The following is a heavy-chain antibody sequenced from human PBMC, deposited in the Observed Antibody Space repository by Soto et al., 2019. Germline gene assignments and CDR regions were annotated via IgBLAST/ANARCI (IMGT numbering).Heavy chain of an antibody. D-gene: IGHD3-3*01. Sequence: PSETLSLTCTVSVDSISNYYWSWIRQPPGKGLEWIGEINHSGSTNYNPSLKSRVTISVDTSKNQFSLKLSSVTAADTAVYYCARERKSITIFGVVNRNNWFDPWGQGTLVTVSS. CDR1: VDSISNYY. CDR2: INHSGST. CDR3: ARERKSITIFGVVNRNNWFDP. J-gene: IGHJ5*02. V-gene: IGHV4-34*01.